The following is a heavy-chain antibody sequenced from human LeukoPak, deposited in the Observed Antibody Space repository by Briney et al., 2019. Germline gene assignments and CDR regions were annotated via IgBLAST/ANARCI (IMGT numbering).Heavy chain of an antibody. CDR2: IVVGSGNT. J-gene: IGHJ6*03. V-gene: IGHV1-58*02. D-gene: IGHD6-13*01. CDR1: GLSFNNSA. Sequence: GTSVKVSCKTSGLSFNNSAMQWVRQARGQRLEWIGWIVVGSGNTNYAQKFQERVTITRDMSTNTAYMELSSLRSEDTAVYYCAASGAAGDYYYYMGVWGKGTTVTISS. CDR3: AASGAAGDYYYYMGV.